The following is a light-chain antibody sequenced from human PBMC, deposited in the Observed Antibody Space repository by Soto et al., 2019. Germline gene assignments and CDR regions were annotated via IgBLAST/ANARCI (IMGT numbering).Light chain of an antibody. CDR1: QDISNS. Sequence: DIQMTQSPSSLSASVGDRVTITCQASQDISNSLNWYQQKPGKAPKLLIYDASNLETGVPSRFSGSGSGTDFSFTISSLQPEDIATYYCQQYDNFPQTFGGGTKVDIK. CDR3: QQYDNFPQT. J-gene: IGKJ4*01. CDR2: DAS. V-gene: IGKV1-33*01.